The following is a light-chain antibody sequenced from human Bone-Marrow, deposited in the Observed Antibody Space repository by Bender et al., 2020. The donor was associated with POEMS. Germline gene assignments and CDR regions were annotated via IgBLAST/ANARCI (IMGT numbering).Light chain of an antibody. CDR1: SSDVGGYNY. J-gene: IGLJ3*02. Sequence: QSALTQPPSASGSPGQSVTISCTGTSSDVGGYNYVSWYQQYPGKAPKLMIYEVSKRPSGVPDRFSGSKSGNTASLTVSGLQPEDEADYYCSSYSSTSTRVFGGGTKLTVL. V-gene: IGLV2-8*01. CDR3: SSYSSTSTRV. CDR2: EVS.